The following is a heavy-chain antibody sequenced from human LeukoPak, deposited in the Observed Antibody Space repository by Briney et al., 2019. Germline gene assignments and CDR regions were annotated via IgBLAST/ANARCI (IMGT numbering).Heavy chain of an antibody. CDR1: GFTFSSYE. CDR3: ARESGSYYGDAFDI. D-gene: IGHD1-26*01. Sequence: PGGSLRLSCAASGFTFSSYEMNWVRQAPGKGLEWVSYTSGSGSTIYYADSVKGRFTISRDNAKNSLYLQMNSLRAEDTAVYYCARESGSYYGDAFDIWGQGTMVTVSS. CDR2: TSGSGSTI. J-gene: IGHJ3*02. V-gene: IGHV3-48*03.